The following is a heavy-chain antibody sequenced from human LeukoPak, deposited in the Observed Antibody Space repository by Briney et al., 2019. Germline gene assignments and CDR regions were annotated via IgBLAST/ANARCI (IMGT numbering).Heavy chain of an antibody. D-gene: IGHD2-21*02. CDR3: ARDGACGGDCYPPYYFVY. Sequence: PGRSLSLSCAASGFTFSSYAMHWVRQAPGKGLEWVAVLSYDGSNKYYTDSVKGLVTISRDDSKNTLYLQMNSVRAEDAAVYYCARDGACGGDCYPPYYFVYWRQGTVVTVSS. CDR2: LSYDGSNK. CDR1: GFTFSSYA. V-gene: IGHV3-30-3*01. J-gene: IGHJ4*02.